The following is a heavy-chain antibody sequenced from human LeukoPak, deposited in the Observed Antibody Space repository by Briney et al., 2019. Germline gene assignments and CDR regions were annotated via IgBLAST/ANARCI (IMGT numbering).Heavy chain of an antibody. Sequence: GESLKISCKGSGYSFTSYWIGWVRQMPGKGLEWMGIIYPGDTDTRYSPSFQGQVTISADKSISTAYLQWSSLKASDTAMYYCVSGVYYDSSGPYYFDYWGQGTLVTVSS. D-gene: IGHD3-22*01. J-gene: IGHJ4*02. V-gene: IGHV5-51*01. CDR2: IYPGDTDT. CDR1: GYSFTSYW. CDR3: VSGVYYDSSGPYYFDY.